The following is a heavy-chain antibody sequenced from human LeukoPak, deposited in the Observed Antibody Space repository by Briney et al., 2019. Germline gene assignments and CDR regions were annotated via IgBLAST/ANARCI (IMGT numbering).Heavy chain of an antibody. CDR2: IHTSGST. CDR1: GGSITNYY. Sequence: SETLSLTCTVSGGSITNYYWSWFRQPPGKGLEWIGYIHTSGSTKYNPSLKGRVSISAETSRSQFSLKVTSVTAADTAVYYCTTGGGYLTDYWGRGNLVTVSS. V-gene: IGHV4-59*01. CDR3: TTGGGYLTDY. D-gene: IGHD3-16*01. J-gene: IGHJ4*02.